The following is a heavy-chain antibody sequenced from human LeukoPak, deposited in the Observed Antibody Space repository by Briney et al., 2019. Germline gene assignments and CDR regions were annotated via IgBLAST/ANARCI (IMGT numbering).Heavy chain of an antibody. CDR2: INPNSGGT. Sequence: GASVKVSCKASGYTFIDYYMHWVRQAPGQGLEWMGWINPNSGGTNYAQKFQGRVTMTRDTSISTAYMELSRLRSDDTAVYYCASLTRGNCSGGSCYGYYYYYMDVWGKGTTVTVSS. V-gene: IGHV1-2*02. CDR3: ASLTRGNCSGGSCYGYYYYYMDV. CDR1: GYTFIDYY. D-gene: IGHD2-15*01. J-gene: IGHJ6*03.